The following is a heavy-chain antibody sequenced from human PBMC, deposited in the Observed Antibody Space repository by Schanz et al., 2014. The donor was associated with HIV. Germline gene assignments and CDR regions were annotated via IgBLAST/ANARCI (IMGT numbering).Heavy chain of an antibody. CDR2: INHGGSP. J-gene: IGHJ6*02. V-gene: IGHV4-4*02. CDR1: GFNVSRSYI. Sequence: VQVAETGGGLIQPGGSLRLSCVASGFNVSRSYISWVRQAPGKGLEWIGEINHGGSPNYNASLKSRVTITIDASKRQFSLEVTSVTAADTAVYYCARQGEDSVAARWFSGVDVWGQGTTVIVSS. CDR3: ARQGEDSVAARWFSGVDV. D-gene: IGHD6-6*01.